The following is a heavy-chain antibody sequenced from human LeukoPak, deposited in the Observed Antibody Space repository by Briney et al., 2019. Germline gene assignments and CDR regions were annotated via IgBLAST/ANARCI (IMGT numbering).Heavy chain of an antibody. J-gene: IGHJ4*02. CDR3: ARRGFGENFDY. Sequence: SETLSLTCTVSGGSISSYYWSWIRQPPGKGLEWIGYIYYSGSTNYNPSLNSRVTISVDTSKNQFSLKLSSVTAADTAVYYCARRGFGENFDYWGQGTLVTVSS. D-gene: IGHD3-10*01. CDR2: IYYSGST. V-gene: IGHV4-59*01. CDR1: GGSISSYY.